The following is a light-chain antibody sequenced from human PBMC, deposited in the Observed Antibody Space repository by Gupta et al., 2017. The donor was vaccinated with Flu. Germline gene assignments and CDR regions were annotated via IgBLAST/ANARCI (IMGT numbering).Light chain of an antibody. CDR1: QSVSSSY. J-gene: IGKJ5*01. Sequence: EIVLTQSPGTLSLSPGEKATLSCGASQSVSSSYLAWYQQKPGQAPRLLIYGASNRATGIPDRFSGSGSGTDFTLTISRLEPEDFAVYYYQQYGTSPITFGQGTRLETK. CDR3: QQYGTSPIT. CDR2: GAS. V-gene: IGKV3-20*01.